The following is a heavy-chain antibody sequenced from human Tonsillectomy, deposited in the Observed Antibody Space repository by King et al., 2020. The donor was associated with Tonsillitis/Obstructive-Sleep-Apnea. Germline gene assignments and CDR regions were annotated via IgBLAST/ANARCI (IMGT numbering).Heavy chain of an antibody. J-gene: IGHJ4*02. CDR1: GFTLSSSS. V-gene: IGHV3-23*04. D-gene: IGHD6-19*01. CDR2: INKDSGRT. CDR3: AKDHPSSGWPAFDY. Sequence: VQLVESGGGLVQPGGSLRLSCAASGFTLSSSSMSWVRQAPGKGLEWVSSINKDSGRTYYADSVKGRFTISRDDSTNTLFLHMSSLRAEATAVYFCAKDHPSSGWPAFDYWGQGTLVTVSS.